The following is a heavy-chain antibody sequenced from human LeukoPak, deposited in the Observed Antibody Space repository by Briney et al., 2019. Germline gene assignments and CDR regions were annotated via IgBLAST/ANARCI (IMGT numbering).Heavy chain of an antibody. CDR2: IIPIFGTA. V-gene: IGHV1-69*01. Sequence: SVKVSCKASGGTFSSYAISWVRQAPGQGLEWMGGIIPIFGTANYAQKFQGRVTITADESTSTAYMELSSLRSEDTAVYYCARAEAAGIPAAMPLMWYYYYMDVWGRGTTVTVSS. CDR1: GGTFSSYA. D-gene: IGHD2-2*01. CDR3: ARAEAAGIPAAMPLMWYYYYMDV. J-gene: IGHJ6*03.